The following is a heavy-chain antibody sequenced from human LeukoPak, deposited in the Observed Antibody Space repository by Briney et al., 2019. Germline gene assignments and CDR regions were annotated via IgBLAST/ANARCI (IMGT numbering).Heavy chain of an antibody. CDR1: GFTFSIYT. CDR3: ARDLLLWFGELSGDSDY. V-gene: IGHV3-48*01. CDR2: ISRSDGTS. J-gene: IGHJ4*02. D-gene: IGHD3-10*01. Sequence: PGGSLRLSCVASGFTFSIYTMNWVRQAPGKGLEWISYISRSDGTSYYADSVKGRFTISRDSSKNTLHLQMNSLRAEDTAVYYCARDLLLWFGELSGDSDYWGQGTLVTVSS.